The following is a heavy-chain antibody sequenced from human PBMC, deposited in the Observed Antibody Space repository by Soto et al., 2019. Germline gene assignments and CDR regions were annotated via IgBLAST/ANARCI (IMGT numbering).Heavy chain of an antibody. CDR1: GFTFSSYC. CDR2: IWYDGSNK. J-gene: IGHJ4*02. Sequence: GGSQILSCAASGFTFSSYCMHWVRQAPGKGLEWVAVIWYDGSNKYYADSVRGRFTISRDNSKNTLCLQMNSLRAEDTAVYYCARDRSRYYLDYWGQGTLVTVLL. V-gene: IGHV3-33*01. CDR3: ARDRSRYYLDY.